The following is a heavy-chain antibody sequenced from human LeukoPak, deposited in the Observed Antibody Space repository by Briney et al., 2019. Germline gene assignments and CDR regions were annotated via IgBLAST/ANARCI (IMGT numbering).Heavy chain of an antibody. CDR1: GGSISSYY. CDR3: ARVGGIAAFDY. V-gene: IGHV4-59*01. Sequence: SETLSLTCTVSGGSISSYYWSWIRQPPGKGLEWIGYIYYSGSTNYNPSLKSRVTISVDTSKNQFSLKLSSVAAADTAVYYCARVGGIAAFDYWGQGTLVTVSS. J-gene: IGHJ4*02. CDR2: IYYSGST. D-gene: IGHD6-13*01.